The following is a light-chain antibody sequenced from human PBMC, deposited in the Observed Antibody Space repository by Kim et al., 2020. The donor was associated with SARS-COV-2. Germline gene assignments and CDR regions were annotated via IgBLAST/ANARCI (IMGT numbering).Light chain of an antibody. CDR1: SSDVGGYNY. J-gene: IGLJ1*01. CDR2: DVS. Sequence: QSALTQPRSVSGSPGQSVTISCTGTSSDVGGYNYVSWYQQHPGKAPKLIIYDVSKRPSGVPDRFSGSKSGNTASLTISGLQAEDEADYYCCSYAGSYTYVFGTGTNVTVL. CDR3: CSYAGSYTYV. V-gene: IGLV2-11*01.